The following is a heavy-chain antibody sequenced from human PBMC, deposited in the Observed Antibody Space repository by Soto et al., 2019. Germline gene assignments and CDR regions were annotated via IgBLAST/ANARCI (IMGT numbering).Heavy chain of an antibody. CDR1: CGSISSCGYY. D-gene: IGHD2-2*01. V-gene: IGHV4-31*03. Sequence: SETLSLTCTVSCGSISSCGYYWSWIRQHPGKGLEWIGYIYYSGSTYYNPSLKSRVTISVDTSKNQFSLKLSSVTAADTAVYYCARGTLYYFDYWGQGTLVTVS. CDR2: IYYSGST. J-gene: IGHJ4*02. CDR3: ARGTLYYFDY.